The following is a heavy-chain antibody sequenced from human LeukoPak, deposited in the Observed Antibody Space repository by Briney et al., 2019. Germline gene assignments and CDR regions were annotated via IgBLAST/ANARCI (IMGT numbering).Heavy chain of an antibody. J-gene: IGHJ4*02. Sequence: ASVKVSCKASGYTFTDHCLHWLRQAPGQGLEYLGWINPNGGGTNFPQKFQGRVTLTIDTSVNTGYMEITKLTSDDTAVYYCARIITSTWYNEFDCWGQGTLVAVSS. CDR3: ARIITSTWYNEFDC. CDR1: GYTFTDHC. CDR2: INPNGGGT. V-gene: IGHV1-2*02. D-gene: IGHD1-14*01.